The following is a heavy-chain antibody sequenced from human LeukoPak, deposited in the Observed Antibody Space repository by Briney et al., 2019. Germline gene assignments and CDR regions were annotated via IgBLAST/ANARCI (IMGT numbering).Heavy chain of an antibody. CDR2: MNPNSGNT. CDR3: ARIVSFEVVTSPRAFDI. V-gene: IGHV1-8*03. CDR1: GYTFTSYD. D-gene: IGHD3-3*01. J-gene: IGHJ3*02. Sequence: ASVKVSCKASGYTFTSYDINWVRQATGQGLEWMGWMNPNSGNTGFAKNFQGRATITRDTSISTAYMELSGLRSEDTAVYYCARIVSFEVVTSPRAFDIWGQGTMVTVSS.